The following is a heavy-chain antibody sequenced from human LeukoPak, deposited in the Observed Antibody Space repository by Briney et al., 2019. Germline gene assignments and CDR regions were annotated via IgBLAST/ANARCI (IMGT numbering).Heavy chain of an antibody. CDR1: GGSISSSSYY. J-gene: IGHJ4*02. D-gene: IGHD6-25*01. Sequence: SETLSLTCTVSGGSISSSSYYWGWIRQPPGKGLEWIGSIYYSGSTYYNPSLKSRVTKSVDTSKNQFSLKLSSVTAADTAVYYCARGSAAFLDFDYWGQGTLVTVSS. CDR3: ARGSAAFLDFDY. CDR2: IYYSGST. V-gene: IGHV4-39*07.